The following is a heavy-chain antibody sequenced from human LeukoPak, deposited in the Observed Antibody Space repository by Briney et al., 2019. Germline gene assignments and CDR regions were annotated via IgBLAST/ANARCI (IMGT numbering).Heavy chain of an antibody. V-gene: IGHV1-69*05. CDR2: IIPIFGTA. J-gene: IGHJ4*02. Sequence: ASVKVSCKASGGTFSSYAISWVRQAPGQGLEWMGGIIPIFGTANYAQKFQGRVTMTRDTSTSTVYMELSSLRSEDTAVYYCARDLYDSSGYPDYWGQGTLVTVSS. D-gene: IGHD3-22*01. CDR1: GGTFSSYA. CDR3: ARDLYDSSGYPDY.